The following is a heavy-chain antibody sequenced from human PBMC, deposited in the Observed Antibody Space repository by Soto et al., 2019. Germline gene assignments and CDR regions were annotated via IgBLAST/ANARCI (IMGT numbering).Heavy chain of an antibody. CDR1: GYTFTSYD. CDR3: ARAVWFGELLIYYYYMDV. V-gene: IGHV1-8*01. Sequence: ASVKVSCKASGYTFTSYDINWVRQATGQGLEWMGWMNPNSGNTGYAQKFQGRVTMTRNTSISTAYMELSSLRSEDTAVYYCARAVWFGELLIYYYYMDVWGKGTTVTVSS. J-gene: IGHJ6*03. CDR2: MNPNSGNT. D-gene: IGHD3-10*01.